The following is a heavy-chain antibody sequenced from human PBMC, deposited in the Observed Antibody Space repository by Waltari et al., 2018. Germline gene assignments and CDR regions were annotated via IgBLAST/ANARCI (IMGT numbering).Heavy chain of an antibody. D-gene: IGHD3-22*01. CDR1: GGSISSGSYY. J-gene: IGHJ4*02. CDR2: IYPSGSP. CDR3: ARDKPYYYDSSGYSVFDY. V-gene: IGHV4-61*02. Sequence: QVQLQESGPGLVKPSQTLSLTCTVSGGSISSGSYYWSWIRQPAGKGLEWIGRIYPSGSPNHNPSLKSRVTISVDTSKNQFSLKLSSVTAADTAVYYCARDKPYYYDSSGYSVFDYWGQGTLVTVSS.